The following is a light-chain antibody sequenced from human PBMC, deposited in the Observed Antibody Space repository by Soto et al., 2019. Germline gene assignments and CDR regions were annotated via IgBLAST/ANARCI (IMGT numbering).Light chain of an antibody. J-gene: IGKJ1*01. CDR3: QQYDNWLTGT. Sequence: EIVLTQSPATLSLSPWGRATLSCRASQSVSSSYLAWYQQKPGQAPRLLIYGASSRATGIPARFSGGGSGTEFTLTISSLQSEDFAVYYCQQYDNWLTGTFGQGTKVDIK. CDR1: QSVSSSY. CDR2: GAS. V-gene: IGKV3-15*01.